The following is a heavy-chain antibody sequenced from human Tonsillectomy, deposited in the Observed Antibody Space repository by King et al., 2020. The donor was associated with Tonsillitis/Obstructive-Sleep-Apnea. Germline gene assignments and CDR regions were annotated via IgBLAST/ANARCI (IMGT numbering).Heavy chain of an antibody. CDR1: GGSISSYY. CDR3: AMTTVIPGHYYYYMGV. V-gene: IGHV4-59*08. CDR2: IYYSGST. Sequence: VQLQESGPGLVKPSETLSLTCTVSGGSISSYYWNWLRQPPGKGLEWVGYIYYSGSTNYNPSLKSRATISVDTSKNQFSLKLSSVTAADTAVYYCAMTTVIPGHYYYYMGVGGKGTTVTVSS. J-gene: IGHJ6*03. D-gene: IGHD4-11*01.